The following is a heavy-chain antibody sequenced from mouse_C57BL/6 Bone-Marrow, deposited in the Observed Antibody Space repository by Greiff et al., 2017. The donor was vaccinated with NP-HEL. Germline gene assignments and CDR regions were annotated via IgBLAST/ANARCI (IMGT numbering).Heavy chain of an antibody. V-gene: IGHV1-42*01. CDR1: GYSFTGYY. D-gene: IGHD3-3*01. Sequence: EVQLQQSGPELVKPGASVKISCKASGYSFTGYYMNWVKQSPEKSLEWIGEINPSTGGTTYNQKFKAKATLTVDKSSSTAYMQLKSLTSEDSAVYYCARRRDGNWFAYWGQGTLVTVSA. CDR3: ARRRDGNWFAY. J-gene: IGHJ3*01. CDR2: INPSTGGT.